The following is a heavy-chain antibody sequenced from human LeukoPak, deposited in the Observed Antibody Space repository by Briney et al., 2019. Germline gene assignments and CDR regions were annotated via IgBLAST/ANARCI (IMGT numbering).Heavy chain of an antibody. D-gene: IGHD5-24*01. Sequence: ASVKVSCAASGYMLARYGMSWVRQAPGQGPEWVGWMNPNSGNTGYAQKFQGRVTITADESTSTAYMELSSLRSEDTAVYYCARSRDGYNYVPDYWGQGTLVTVSS. CDR3: ARSRDGYNYVPDY. CDR1: GYMLARYG. J-gene: IGHJ4*02. CDR2: MNPNSGNT. V-gene: IGHV1-8*03.